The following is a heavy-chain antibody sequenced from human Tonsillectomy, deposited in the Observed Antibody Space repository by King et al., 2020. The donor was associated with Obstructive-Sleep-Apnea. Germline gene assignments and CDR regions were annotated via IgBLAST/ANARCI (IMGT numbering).Heavy chain of an antibody. J-gene: IGHJ4*02. V-gene: IGHV4-59*01. CDR3: ARDRGYSYVYFDY. CDR1: GGSISSYY. D-gene: IGHD5-18*01. Sequence: VQLQESGPGLVKPSETLSLTCTVSGGSISSYYWSWIRQPPGKGLEWIGYIYYSGSTSYNPSLKSRVTISVDTSKNQFSLKLSSVTAADTAVYFCARDRGYSYVYFDYWGPGTPCTVSS. CDR2: IYYSGST.